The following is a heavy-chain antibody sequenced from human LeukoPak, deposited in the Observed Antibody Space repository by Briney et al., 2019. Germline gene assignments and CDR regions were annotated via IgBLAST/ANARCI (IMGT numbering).Heavy chain of an antibody. CDR1: GFTFSRYS. V-gene: IGHV3-74*01. CDR2: INSDGSST. J-gene: IGHJ4*02. D-gene: IGHD3-22*01. CDR3: ARAEYYYDSSGYHGGLYDY. Sequence: PGGSLRLSCAASGFTFSRYSMNWVRQAPGKGLVWVSRINSDGSSTSYADSVKGRFTISRDNAKNTLYLQMNSLRAEDTAVYYCARAEYYYDSSGYHGGLYDYWGQGTLVTVSS.